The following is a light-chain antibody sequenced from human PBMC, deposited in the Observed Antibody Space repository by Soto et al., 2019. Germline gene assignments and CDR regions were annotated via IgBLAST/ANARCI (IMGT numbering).Light chain of an antibody. CDR2: EVT. V-gene: IGLV2-14*01. J-gene: IGLJ1*01. CDR1: SSDLGGYNY. CDR3: SSYTNINTRACV. Sequence: QSVLTQPPSASGSPGQSVTISCTGTSSDLGGYNYVSWYQQHPGKAPQLMIYEVTDRPSGVSNRFSGSKSGNTASLTISGLQAEDEAEYYCSSYTNINTRACVFGTGTKV.